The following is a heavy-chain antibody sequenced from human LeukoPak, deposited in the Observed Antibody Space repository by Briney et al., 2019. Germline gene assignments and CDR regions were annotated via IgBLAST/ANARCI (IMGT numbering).Heavy chain of an antibody. D-gene: IGHD6-13*01. V-gene: IGHV4-59*01. CDR2: IYYSGRT. Sequence: SETLSLPCTVSGRFISSYYWSWIRQPPGKGLDWIGYIYYSGRTNYHPSLKSRVIISVDTSKNQFSLKLSSVTAADTAVYYCARGLTIAAAVEFDYWGQGTLVTVSS. J-gene: IGHJ4*02. CDR1: GRFISSYY. CDR3: ARGLTIAAAVEFDY.